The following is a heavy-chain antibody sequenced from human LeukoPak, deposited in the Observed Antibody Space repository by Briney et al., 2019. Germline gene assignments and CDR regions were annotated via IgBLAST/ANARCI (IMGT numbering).Heavy chain of an antibody. V-gene: IGHV3-23*01. J-gene: IGHJ3*02. CDR3: AKQRWDYYDSSGYFGGAFDI. CDR2: ISGSGGST. CDR1: GFTFSSYG. Sequence: PGGSLSLSCAASGFTFSSYGMSWVRQAPGKGLEWVSGISGSGGSTYYADSVKGRFTISRDNSKNTLYLQMNSLRAEDTAVYYCAKQRWDYYDSSGYFGGAFDIWGQGTMVTVSS. D-gene: IGHD3-22*01.